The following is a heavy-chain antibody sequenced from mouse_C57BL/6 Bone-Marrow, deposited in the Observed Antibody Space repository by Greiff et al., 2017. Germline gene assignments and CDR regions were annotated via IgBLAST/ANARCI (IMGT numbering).Heavy chain of an antibody. CDR1: GFTFTDYY. CDR2: IRNKANGYTT. Sequence: DVHLVESGGGLVQPGGSLSLSCAASGFTFTDYYMSWVRQPPGKALEWLGFIRNKANGYTTEYSASVKGRFTISRDNSQSVLYLKMNALGAEDSATYYCARSPYYYGSMWFAYWGQGTLVTVSA. CDR3: ARSPYYYGSMWFAY. D-gene: IGHD1-1*01. V-gene: IGHV7-3*01. J-gene: IGHJ3*01.